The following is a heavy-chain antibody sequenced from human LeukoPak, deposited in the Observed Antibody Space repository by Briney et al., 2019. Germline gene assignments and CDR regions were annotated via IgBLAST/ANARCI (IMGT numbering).Heavy chain of an antibody. CDR3: ARGYDYGDYFDY. D-gene: IGHD4-17*01. CDR1: GFTFSSYS. V-gene: IGHV3-21*01. J-gene: IGHJ4*02. CDR2: ISSSSSYI. Sequence: GGSLRLSCAASGFTFSSYSMNWVRQAPGKGLEWVSSISSSSSYIYYADPVKGRFTISRDNAKNSLYLQMNSLRAEDTAVYYCARGYDYGDYFDYWGQGTLVTVSS.